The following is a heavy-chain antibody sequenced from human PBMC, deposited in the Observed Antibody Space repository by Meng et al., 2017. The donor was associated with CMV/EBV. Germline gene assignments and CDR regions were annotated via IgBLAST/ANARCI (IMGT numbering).Heavy chain of an antibody. CDR2: IIPILGIA. CDR1: GGTFSSYT. Sequence: SVKVSCKASGGTFSSYTISWVRQAPGQGLEWMGRIIPILGIANYAQKFQGRVTITADKSTSTAYMELSSLRSEDTAVYYCARGDSFWSGYYWGQGTLVTVSS. V-gene: IGHV1-69*02. J-gene: IGHJ4*02. CDR3: ARGDSFWSGYY. D-gene: IGHD3-3*01.